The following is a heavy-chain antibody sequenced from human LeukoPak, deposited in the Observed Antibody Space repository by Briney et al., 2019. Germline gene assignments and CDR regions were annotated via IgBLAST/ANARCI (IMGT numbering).Heavy chain of an antibody. Sequence: GGSLRLSCAASGFTVSSNYMSWVRQAPGKGLEWVSVIYSGGSTDYADSVKGRFTISRDNVKNSLFLQVDSLRAEDTAVYYCARDRDYYDSNSFSPDAFDIWGQGTMVTVSS. V-gene: IGHV3-53*01. CDR2: IYSGGST. CDR3: ARDRDYYDSNSFSPDAFDI. J-gene: IGHJ3*02. CDR1: GFTVSSNY. D-gene: IGHD3-22*01.